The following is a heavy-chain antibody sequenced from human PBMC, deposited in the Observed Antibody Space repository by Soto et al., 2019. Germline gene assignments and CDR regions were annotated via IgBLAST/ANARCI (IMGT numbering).Heavy chain of an antibody. CDR1: GGPIRTMTSSSYT. CDR3: ARHVGGYYYYMTV. CDR2: IYYTGNT. D-gene: IGHD2-15*01. J-gene: IGHJ6*03. Sequence: SETLSLTSTVSGGPIRTMTSSSYTGGGIRMPPGKGLEWIGSIYYTGNTYYNPSLKSRVTISVDTSKNQFSLKLSSVTAADTAVYYCARHVGGYYYYMTVRGKGTTVTVSS. V-gene: IGHV4-39*01.